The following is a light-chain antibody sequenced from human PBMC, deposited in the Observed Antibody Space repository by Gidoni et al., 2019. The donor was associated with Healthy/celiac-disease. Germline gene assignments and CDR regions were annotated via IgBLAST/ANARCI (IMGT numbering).Light chain of an antibody. Sequence: DIVLTQSPATLSLSPGERATLSCRASQSVSSYLAWYQQKPGQAPRLLTYDASNRGPGIPARFSGSGSGTDFTLTISSLEPEDFAVYYCQQRSNWPPTFGQGTKVEIK. V-gene: IGKV3-11*01. CDR1: QSVSSY. J-gene: IGKJ1*01. CDR2: DAS. CDR3: QQRSNWPPT.